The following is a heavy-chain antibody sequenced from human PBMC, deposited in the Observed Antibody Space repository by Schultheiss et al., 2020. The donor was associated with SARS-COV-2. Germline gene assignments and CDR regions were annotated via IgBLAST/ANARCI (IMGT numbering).Heavy chain of an antibody. Sequence: GGSLRLSCAASGFTFSNAWMSWVRQAPGKGLEWVGRIKSKTDGGTTDYAAHVKGRFTISRDDSKNTLYLQMNSLKTEDTAVYYCTTDRIYDYVWGSYRSPGYWGQGTLVTVSS. D-gene: IGHD3-16*02. V-gene: IGHV3-15*01. CDR1: GFTFSNAW. CDR2: IKSKTDGGTT. J-gene: IGHJ4*02. CDR3: TTDRIYDYVWGSYRSPGY.